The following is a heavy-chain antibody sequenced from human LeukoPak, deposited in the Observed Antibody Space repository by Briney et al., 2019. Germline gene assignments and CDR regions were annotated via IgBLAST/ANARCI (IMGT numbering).Heavy chain of an antibody. CDR3: ARSESGSPEYFQH. D-gene: IGHD1-26*01. Sequence: GRSLRLSCAASGFTFSSYAMHWVRQAPGKGLEWVAVISYDGSNKYYADSVKGRFTISRDNSKNTLYLQMNSLRAEDTAVYYCARSESGSPEYFQHWGQGTLVTVSS. CDR1: GFTFSSYA. J-gene: IGHJ1*01. CDR2: ISYDGSNK. V-gene: IGHV3-30-3*01.